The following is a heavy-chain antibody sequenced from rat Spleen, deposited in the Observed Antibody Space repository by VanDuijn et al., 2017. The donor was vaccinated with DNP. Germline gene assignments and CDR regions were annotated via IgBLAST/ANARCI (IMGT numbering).Heavy chain of an antibody. CDR1: GYSITSNY. Sequence: EVRLQESGPGLVKPSQSLSLTCSVTGYSITSNYWAWIRQFPENKMEWMGYINYIGSTGHNPSPKSRISITRDTSKNQFFLQLNSVTTEDTATYYCARGLNYGGYIYSWYFDFWGPGTMVTVSS. D-gene: IGHD1-11*01. V-gene: IGHV3-1*01. CDR2: INYIGST. CDR3: ARGLNYGGYIYSWYFDF. J-gene: IGHJ1*01.